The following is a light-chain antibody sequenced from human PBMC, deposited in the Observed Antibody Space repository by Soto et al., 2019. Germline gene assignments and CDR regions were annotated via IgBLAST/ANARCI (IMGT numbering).Light chain of an antibody. J-gene: IGLJ2*01. CDR2: DVS. V-gene: IGLV2-14*03. Sequence: QSALTQPASVSGSPGQSITISCTGTSSDVGAYNYVSWYPHHPGKAPKLMIYDVSNRPSGVSNRFSGSKSGNTASLTISGLQAEDEADYYCNSFTTSSTQVFGGGTKLTVL. CDR1: SSDVGAYNY. CDR3: NSFTTSSTQV.